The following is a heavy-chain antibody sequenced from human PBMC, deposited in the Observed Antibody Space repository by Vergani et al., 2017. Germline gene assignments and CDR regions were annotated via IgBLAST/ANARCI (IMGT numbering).Heavy chain of an antibody. CDR2: IYHSGST. D-gene: IGHD3-10*01. CDR3: ARDSGSLENWFDP. V-gene: IGHV4-38-2*01. Sequence: QVQLQESGPGLVKPSETLSLTCAVSGYSISSGYYWCWIRQPPGKGLEWIGSIYHSGSTYYNPSLKSRVTISVDTSKNQFSLKLSSVTAADTAVYYCARDSGSLENWFDPWGQGTLVTVSS. J-gene: IGHJ5*02. CDR1: GYSISSGYY.